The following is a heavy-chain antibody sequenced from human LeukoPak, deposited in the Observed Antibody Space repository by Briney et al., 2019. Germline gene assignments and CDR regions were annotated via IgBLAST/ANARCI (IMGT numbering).Heavy chain of an antibody. Sequence: ASVKVSCKASGYTFTNYYIHCVRQAPGQRLEWMGMINPSGGIPTYPQKFQGRITMTRDTSTSTVYMELSSLRSEDTAVYYCATEPAGGSSGWWEDYWGQGTLVTVSS. V-gene: IGHV1-46*01. D-gene: IGHD6-19*01. CDR3: ATEPAGGSSGWWEDY. CDR1: GYTFTNYY. CDR2: INPSGGIP. J-gene: IGHJ4*02.